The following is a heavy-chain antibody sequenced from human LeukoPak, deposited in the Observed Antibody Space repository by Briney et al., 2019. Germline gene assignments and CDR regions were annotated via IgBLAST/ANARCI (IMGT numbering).Heavy chain of an antibody. CDR1: GFTFSSYA. D-gene: IGHD2-2*01. V-gene: IGHV3-30-3*01. J-gene: IGHJ4*02. Sequence: GGSLRLSCAASGFTFSSYAMHWVRQAPGKGLVWVAVISYDGSNKYYADSVKGRFTISRDNSKNTLYLQMNSLRAEDTAVYYCAREVGDYWGQGTLLTVPS. CDR2: ISYDGSNK. CDR3: AREVGDY.